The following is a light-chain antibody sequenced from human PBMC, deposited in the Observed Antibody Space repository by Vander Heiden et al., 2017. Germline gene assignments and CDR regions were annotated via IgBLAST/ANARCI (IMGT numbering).Light chain of an antibody. CDR3: NSYAGSYNWV. J-gene: IGLJ3*02. CDR2: EVN. Sequence: QSALTPPPSASGPPGPSVTISCTGASSDIGGYNDVCWYQQQPGKAPKLMIYEVNRRPAGAPDRFSGSKSGNTASLTVSGLQAEDEADYYCNSYAGSYNWVFGGGTKLTVL. CDR1: SSDIGGYND. V-gene: IGLV2-8*01.